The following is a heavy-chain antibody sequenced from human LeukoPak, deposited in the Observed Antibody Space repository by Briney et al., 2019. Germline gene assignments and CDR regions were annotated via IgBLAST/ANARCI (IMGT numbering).Heavy chain of an antibody. Sequence: GGSLRLSCAASGSTFSDYYMSWIRQAPGKGLEWVSYISSSGSTIYYADSVKGRFTISRDNAKNSLYLQMNSLRAEDTAVYYCARVVRGYFEFVSSWFDPWGQGTLVTVSS. D-gene: IGHD3-9*01. CDR2: ISSSGSTI. J-gene: IGHJ5*02. V-gene: IGHV3-11*01. CDR3: ARVVRGYFEFVSSWFDP. CDR1: GSTFSDYY.